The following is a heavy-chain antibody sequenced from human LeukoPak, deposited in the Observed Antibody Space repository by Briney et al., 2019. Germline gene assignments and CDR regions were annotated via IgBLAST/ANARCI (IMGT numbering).Heavy chain of an antibody. V-gene: IGHV3-48*01. CDR2: ISSSSSTI. CDR3: ARDTHIAGLDY. D-gene: IGHD6-13*01. CDR1: GFTFSSYS. J-gene: IGHJ4*02. Sequence: GGSLRLSCAASGFTFSSYSMNWVRQAPGKGLEWVSYISSSSSTIYYADSVKGRFTISRDNAKNSLYLQMNSLRAEDTAVYYCARDTHIAGLDYWGQGTLVTVSS.